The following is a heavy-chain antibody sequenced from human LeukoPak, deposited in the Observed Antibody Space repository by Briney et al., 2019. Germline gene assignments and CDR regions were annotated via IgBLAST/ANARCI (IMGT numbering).Heavy chain of an antibody. J-gene: IGHJ6*02. Sequence: GGSLRLSCAASGFIFSNYGMHWVRQAPGKGLEWVTVISYDGSNKYYADSVKGRFTISRDNSKNTLYLQMNSLRAEDTAVYYCAKDVYYDSSGYPIAYYYGMDVWGQGTTVTVSS. D-gene: IGHD3-22*01. CDR2: ISYDGSNK. CDR3: AKDVYYDSSGYPIAYYYGMDV. CDR1: GFIFSNYG. V-gene: IGHV3-30*18.